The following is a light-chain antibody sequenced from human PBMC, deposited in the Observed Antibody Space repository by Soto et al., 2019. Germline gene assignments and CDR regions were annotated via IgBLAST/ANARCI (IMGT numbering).Light chain of an antibody. Sequence: QSGLTQPPAVSAAPGQKVIISCSGSSSSIGNNYVSWYQRLPGTAPKLLIYESNRRPLGISDRFSASKSGTSATLGISGLQSGDEADYYCGSWDNSLSGFVFGTGTKVTVL. V-gene: IGLV1-51*02. CDR2: ESN. J-gene: IGLJ1*01. CDR3: GSWDNSLSGFV. CDR1: SSSIGNNY.